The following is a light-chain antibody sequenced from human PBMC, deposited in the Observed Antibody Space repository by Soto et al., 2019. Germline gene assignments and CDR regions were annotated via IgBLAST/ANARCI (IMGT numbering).Light chain of an antibody. CDR1: QPISRY. CDR2: LAS. V-gene: IGKV1-39*01. J-gene: IGKJ5*01. CDR3: QQSYSPPPIT. Sequence: DIQMTQSPSSLAGSLGDRVTITCLASQPISRYLSWYQHKPGKAPKLLIYLASSLESGVPSRFSGSGSGTDFALTISNLQPEDFATYYCQQSYSPPPITFGQGTRLEIK.